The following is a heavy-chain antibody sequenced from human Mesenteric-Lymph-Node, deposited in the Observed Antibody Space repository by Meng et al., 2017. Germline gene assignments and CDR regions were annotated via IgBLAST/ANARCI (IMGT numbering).Heavy chain of an antibody. CDR3: ARVGQWLPIDY. CDR2: IYHSGST. V-gene: IGHV4-4*02. D-gene: IGHD6-19*01. Sequence: GLVKSAWTLSLTCPVLGGSISLMNLWCCVRQPPGKGLEWIGEIYHSGSTNYNPSLKSRVTISVDKSKNQFSLNLSSVTAADTAVYYCARVGQWLPIDYWGQGTLVTVSS. CDR1: GGSISLMNL. J-gene: IGHJ4*02.